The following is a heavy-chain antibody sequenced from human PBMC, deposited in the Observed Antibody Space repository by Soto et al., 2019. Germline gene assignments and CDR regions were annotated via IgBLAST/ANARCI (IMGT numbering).Heavy chain of an antibody. CDR2: INPNSGGT. J-gene: IGHJ6*02. Sequence: ASVKVSCKASGYTFTGYYMHWVRQAPGQGLEWMGWINPNSGGTNYAQKFQGRVTMTRDTSISTAYMELSRLRSDDTAVYYCARGCLVLDVYYYYGMDVWGQGTTVTVS. D-gene: IGHD6-13*01. CDR1: GYTFTGYY. CDR3: ARGCLVLDVYYYYGMDV. V-gene: IGHV1-2*02.